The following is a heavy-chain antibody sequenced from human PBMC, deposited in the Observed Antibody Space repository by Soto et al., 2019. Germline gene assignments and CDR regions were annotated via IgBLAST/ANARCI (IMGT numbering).Heavy chain of an antibody. D-gene: IGHD3-10*01. CDR3: ARVVRGVIANYYYYYMDV. V-gene: IGHV4-34*01. CDR2: INHSGST. J-gene: IGHJ6*03. CDR1: GGSFSGYY. Sequence: SETLSLTCAVYGGSFSGYYWSWIRQPPGKGLEWIGEINHSGSTNYNPSLKSRVTISVDTSKNQFSLKLSSVTAADTAVYYCARVVRGVIANYYYYYMDVWGKGTTVTVSS.